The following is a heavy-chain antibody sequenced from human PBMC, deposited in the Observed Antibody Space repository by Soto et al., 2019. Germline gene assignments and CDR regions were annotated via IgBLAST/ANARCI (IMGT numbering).Heavy chain of an antibody. CDR3: ARVDCGGDCYPPYYYYGMDV. CDR2: IIPIFGTA. J-gene: IGHJ6*02. CDR1: GGTFSSYA. V-gene: IGHV1-69*12. Sequence: QVQLVQSGAEVKKPGSSVKVSCKASGGTFSSYAISWVRQAPGQGLEWMGGIIPIFGTANYAQKFQGRVTLTADESTSTAYMELSSLRSEDTAVYYCARVDCGGDCYPPYYYYGMDVWGQGTTVTVSS. D-gene: IGHD2-21*02.